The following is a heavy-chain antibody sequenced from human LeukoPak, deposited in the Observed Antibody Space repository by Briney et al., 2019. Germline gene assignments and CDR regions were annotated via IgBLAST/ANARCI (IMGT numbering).Heavy chain of an antibody. V-gene: IGHV3-48*01. J-gene: IGHJ3*02. Sequence: GGSLRLSCAASGFTFDDYAMHWVRQAPGKGLEWVSYISSSSSTIYYADSVKGRFTISRDNAKNSLYLQMNSLRAEDTAVYYCAGADEWELSGEGAFDIWGQGTMVTVSS. CDR1: GFTFDDYA. CDR2: ISSSSSTI. D-gene: IGHD1-26*01. CDR3: AGADEWELSGEGAFDI.